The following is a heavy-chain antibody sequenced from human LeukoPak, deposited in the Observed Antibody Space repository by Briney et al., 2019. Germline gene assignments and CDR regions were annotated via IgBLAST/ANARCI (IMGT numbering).Heavy chain of an antibody. CDR2: ICGSVSGSGDCT. Sequence: GGSLRLSCAASGFSFGSYAMSWVRQAAGKGLEWVSEICGSVSGSGDCTHYADSVKGRFTISRDNSKNTLYLQMNSLRAEDTAVYYCAKEMRYYYDSSGYSQFDYWGQGTLVTVSS. CDR3: AKEMRYYYDSSGYSQFDY. J-gene: IGHJ4*02. V-gene: IGHV3-23*01. CDR1: GFSFGSYA. D-gene: IGHD3-22*01.